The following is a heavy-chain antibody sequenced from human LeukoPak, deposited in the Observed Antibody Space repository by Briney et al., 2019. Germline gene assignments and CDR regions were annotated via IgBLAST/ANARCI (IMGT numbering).Heavy chain of an antibody. J-gene: IGHJ6*03. CDR2: INHSGST. CDR3: ARGVVPAAIRSSRYYYMDV. D-gene: IGHD2-2*02. CDR1: GGSFSGYY. V-gene: IGHV4-34*01. Sequence: PSETLSLTCAVYGGSFSGYYWSWIRQPPGKGLEWIGEINHSGSTNYNPSLKSRVTISVDTSKNQFSLKLSSVTAADTAVYYCARGVVPAAIRSSRYYYMDVWGKGTTVTISS.